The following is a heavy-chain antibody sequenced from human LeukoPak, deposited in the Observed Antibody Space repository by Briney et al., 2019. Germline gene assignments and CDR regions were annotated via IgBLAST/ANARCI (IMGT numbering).Heavy chain of an antibody. Sequence: SETLSLTCAVYGGSFSGYYWRWIRQPPGKGLEWIGEITLRGSTNYNPSLKSRVTISVDTSKNQLSLKMSSVTAADTAVYYCTITTGTTLGLMDYWGQGTLVTASS. CDR1: GGSFSGYY. CDR3: TITTGTTLGLMDY. J-gene: IGHJ4*02. V-gene: IGHV4-34*01. CDR2: ITLRGST. D-gene: IGHD1-1*01.